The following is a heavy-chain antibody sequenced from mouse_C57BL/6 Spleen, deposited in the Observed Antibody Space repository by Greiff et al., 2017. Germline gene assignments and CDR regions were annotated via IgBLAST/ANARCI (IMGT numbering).Heavy chain of an antibody. Sequence: QVQLQQPGAELVRPGSSVKLSCKASGYTFTSYWMHWVKQRPIQGLEWIGNIDPSDSETHYNQKFKDKATLTVDTSSSTAYMQLSSLTSEDSAVYDCARGGYDYDYYAMDYWGQGTSVTVSS. J-gene: IGHJ4*01. V-gene: IGHV1-52*01. D-gene: IGHD2-4*01. CDR2: IDPSDSET. CDR1: GYTFTSYW. CDR3: ARGGYDYDYYAMDY.